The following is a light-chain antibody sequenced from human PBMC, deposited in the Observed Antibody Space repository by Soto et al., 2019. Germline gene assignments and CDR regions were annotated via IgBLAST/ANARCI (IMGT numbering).Light chain of an antibody. CDR1: QPINTY. Sequence: EVLLTQSPATLSFTPGESATLSCRASQPINTYLGWYQQKSGQSPRLLIYDASNRAADIPARFSASGFGTDFTLTISSLKPEDFGTYSCHHRTNWPPEATFGQGTKLEI. CDR2: DAS. V-gene: IGKV3-11*01. CDR3: HHRTNWPPEAT. J-gene: IGKJ2*01.